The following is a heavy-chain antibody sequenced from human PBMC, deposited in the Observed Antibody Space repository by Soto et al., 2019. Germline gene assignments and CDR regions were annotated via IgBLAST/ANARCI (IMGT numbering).Heavy chain of an antibody. CDR3: AKSQEIGTHFFDS. D-gene: IGHD6-13*01. CDR1: GDSISSGFD. J-gene: IGHJ4*02. CDR2: IGTAGDT. Sequence: LSLTCTVSGDSISSGFDIHWVRQPTGKGLEWVSSIGTAGDTYYAVSVKGRFTISRDNAKNSLSLQMNSLRAGDMAVYFCAKSQEIGTHFFDSWGQGTQVTVSS. V-gene: IGHV3-13*01.